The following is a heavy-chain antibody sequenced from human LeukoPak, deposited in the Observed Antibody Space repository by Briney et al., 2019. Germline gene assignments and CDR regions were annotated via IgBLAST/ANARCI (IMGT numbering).Heavy chain of an antibody. Sequence: PSETLSLTCTVSGGSISSYYWSWIRQPPGKGLEWIGYIYYSGSTNYNPSLKSRVTISVDTSKNQFSLKLSSVTAADTAVYYCARLTYYYDSSGYYTLFDYWGQGTLVTVSS. V-gene: IGHV4-59*01. CDR3: ARLTYYYDSSGYYTLFDY. CDR1: GGSISSYY. D-gene: IGHD3-22*01. CDR2: IYYSGST. J-gene: IGHJ4*02.